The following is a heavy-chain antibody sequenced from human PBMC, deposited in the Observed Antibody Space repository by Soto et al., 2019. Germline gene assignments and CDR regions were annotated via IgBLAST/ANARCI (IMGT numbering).Heavy chain of an antibody. D-gene: IGHD2-8*01. J-gene: IGHJ4*02. CDR2: IDSDGSST. CDR3: VRDDIGVGIDY. V-gene: IGHV3-74*01. CDR1: GFTFSSYW. Sequence: EVQLVESGGGLVQPGGSLRLSCAASGFTFSSYWMHWVRQPPGKGLVWVSHIDSDGSSTTYADSVKGRFTISRDNAKNTLYLQMNSLRAEDTAVYYCVRDDIGVGIDYWGLGTLVTVSS.